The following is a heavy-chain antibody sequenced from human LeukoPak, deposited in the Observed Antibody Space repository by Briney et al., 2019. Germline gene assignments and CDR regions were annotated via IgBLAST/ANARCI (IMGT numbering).Heavy chain of an antibody. CDR2: IYPGDSDT. Sequence: GESLKISCKGSGYSFTSYWIGWVRQMPGKGLEWMGIIYPGDSDTRYSPSFQGQVTISADKSISTAYLQWSSLKASDTAMYYRARHFARIAAAGRRRGNWFDPWGQGTLVTVSS. D-gene: IGHD6-13*01. V-gene: IGHV5-51*01. J-gene: IGHJ5*02. CDR3: ARHFARIAAAGRRRGNWFDP. CDR1: GYSFTSYW.